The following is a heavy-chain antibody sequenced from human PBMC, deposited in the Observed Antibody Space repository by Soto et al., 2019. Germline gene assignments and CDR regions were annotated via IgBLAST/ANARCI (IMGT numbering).Heavy chain of an antibody. Sequence: QVQLVESGGGVVQPGRSLRLSCAASGFTFSSYAMHWVRQAPGKGLEWVAVISYDGSNKYYADSVKGRFTISRDISKNTLYLQRNSLRAEDTAVYYCARAGGLLLDYWGPGTLVTVSS. D-gene: IGHD2-15*01. CDR2: ISYDGSNK. J-gene: IGHJ4*02. CDR3: ARAGGLLLDY. V-gene: IGHV3-30-3*01. CDR1: GFTFSSYA.